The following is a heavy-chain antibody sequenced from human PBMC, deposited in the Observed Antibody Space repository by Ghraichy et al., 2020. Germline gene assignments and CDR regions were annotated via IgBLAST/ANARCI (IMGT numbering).Heavy chain of an antibody. Sequence: GGSLRLSCAASGFTFSKYGMHWVRQAPGQGLEWVAVISYDGSNKDCADSGRFSISRDNSKNTLYLQMNFLRPEDTAVYYCAKERDTSGYYSFRGDYYGMDVWGQGTTVTVSS. J-gene: IGHJ6*02. CDR1: GFTFSKYG. CDR2: ISYDGSNK. D-gene: IGHD3-22*01. CDR3: AKERDTSGYYSFRGDYYGMDV. V-gene: IGHV3-30*18.